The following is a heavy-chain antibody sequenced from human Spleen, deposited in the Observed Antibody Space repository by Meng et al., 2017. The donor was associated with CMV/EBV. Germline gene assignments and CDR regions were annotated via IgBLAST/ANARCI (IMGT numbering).Heavy chain of an antibody. Sequence: EVQLLESGGGLVQLGGSLRLSCAASGFTFSSYAMSWVRQAPGKGLEWVLAISGSGDSTYYADSVKGRFTIPRDNSKNTLYLQMNSLRAEDTAVYYCDAVLLWFGDQTSLRGYWGHGTLVTVAS. V-gene: IGHV3-23*01. CDR3: DAVLLWFGDQTSLRGY. CDR1: GFTFSSYA. CDR2: ISGSGDST. J-gene: IGHJ4*01. D-gene: IGHD3-10*01.